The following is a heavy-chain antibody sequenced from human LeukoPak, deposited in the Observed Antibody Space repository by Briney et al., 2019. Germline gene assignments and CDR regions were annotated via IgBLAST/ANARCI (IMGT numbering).Heavy chain of an antibody. Sequence: ASVKVSCKASGYTFSGYYMHWVRQAPGQGLEWMGRINPNGGGTNYAQKFRGRVTITRDTSASTAYMELSSLRSEDTAVYYCARDGQYSSSYYFDYWGQGTLVTVSS. CDR2: INPNGGGT. CDR3: ARDGQYSSSYYFDY. CDR1: GYTFSGYY. V-gene: IGHV1-2*06. D-gene: IGHD6-6*01. J-gene: IGHJ4*02.